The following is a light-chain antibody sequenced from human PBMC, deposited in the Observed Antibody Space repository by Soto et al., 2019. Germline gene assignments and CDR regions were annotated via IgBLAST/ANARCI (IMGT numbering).Light chain of an antibody. CDR3: QQRSNWPLT. CDR2: DAS. V-gene: IGKV3-11*01. CDR1: QSISSY. Sequence: DIVLTQSPATLSLSPGERATLSCRASQSISSYLVWFQQKPGQAPRLLIYDASTMDTGIPARFSGSGSGTDFTLTISSLEPEDFAVYYCQQRSNWPLTFGPGTKVDIK. J-gene: IGKJ3*01.